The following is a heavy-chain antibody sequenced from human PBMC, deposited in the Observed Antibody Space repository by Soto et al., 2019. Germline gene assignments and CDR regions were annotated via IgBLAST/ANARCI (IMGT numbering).Heavy chain of an antibody. CDR2: ISYDGSNK. J-gene: IGHJ4*02. CDR3: AKGGGPYSSGWDYFDY. D-gene: IGHD6-19*01. CDR1: GFTFSSYG. Sequence: GGSLRLSCAASGFTFSSYGMHWVRQAPGKGLEWVAVISYDGSNKYYADSVKGRFTISRDNSKNTLYLQMNSLRAEDTAVYYCAKGGGPYSSGWDYFDYWGQGTLVTVSS. V-gene: IGHV3-30*18.